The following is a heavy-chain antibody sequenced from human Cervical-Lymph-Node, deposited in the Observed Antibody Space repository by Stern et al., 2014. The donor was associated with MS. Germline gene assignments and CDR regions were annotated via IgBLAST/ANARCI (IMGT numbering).Heavy chain of an antibody. Sequence: QLEESGPEVKKPGTSVKVSCKASGVTFTSSAVQWVRQARGQRLEWIGRIVVGSGNTNYAQKFQERVTITRDMSTSTAYMELSSLRSEDTAVYYCAATDYYGSGSYEFDPWGQGTLVTVSS. D-gene: IGHD3-10*01. CDR3: AATDYYGSGSYEFDP. J-gene: IGHJ5*02. CDR2: IVVGSGNT. CDR1: GVTFTSSA. V-gene: IGHV1-58*01.